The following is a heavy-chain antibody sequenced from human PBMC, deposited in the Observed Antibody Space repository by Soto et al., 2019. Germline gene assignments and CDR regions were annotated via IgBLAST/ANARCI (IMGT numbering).Heavy chain of an antibody. CDR1: GGSISSDHYH. J-gene: IGHJ6*02. CDR3: VREDDGGDRDDYGLDV. CDR2: IHYSGSV. D-gene: IGHD4-17*01. V-gene: IGHV4-30-4*01. Sequence: QVQLPESGPGLVRPSQTLSLTCTVSGGSISSDHYHWTWIRQTPGQGLEWIGYIHYSGSVYYNPSRQSRVTMSVGTSKNLFSLKLSSVTAADTAVYFCVREDDGGDRDDYGLDVWGQGTTVT.